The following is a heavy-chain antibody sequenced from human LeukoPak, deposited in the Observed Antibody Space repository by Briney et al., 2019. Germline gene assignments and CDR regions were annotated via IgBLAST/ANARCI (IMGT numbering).Heavy chain of an antibody. CDR2: IYPGDSDS. V-gene: IGHV5-51*01. D-gene: IGHD6-13*01. J-gene: IGHJ6*02. CDR1: GYTFTSYW. Sequence: GESLQISCQGSGYTFTSYWLGWVRQMPGKGLEWMGIIYPGDSDSRYSPSFQGQVTISADRSISTAYLQWSTLKASDTAMYYCARRDSSSYGLDVWGQGTTVTVSS. CDR3: ARRDSSSYGLDV.